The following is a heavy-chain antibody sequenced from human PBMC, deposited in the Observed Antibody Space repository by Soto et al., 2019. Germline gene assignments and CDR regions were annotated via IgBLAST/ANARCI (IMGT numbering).Heavy chain of an antibody. V-gene: IGHV1-18*01. CDR3: ARALLPPYCGGDCFRFDD. CDR1: GYTFTSYG. CDR2: ISAYNGNT. D-gene: IGHD2-21*02. Sequence: GASVKVSCKASGYTFTSYGISWVRQAPGQGLEWMGWISAYNGNTNYAQKLQGRVTMTTDTSTSTAYMELRSLRSDDTAVYFCARALLPPYCGGDCFRFDDCGKGTRVTVAS. J-gene: IGHJ4*02.